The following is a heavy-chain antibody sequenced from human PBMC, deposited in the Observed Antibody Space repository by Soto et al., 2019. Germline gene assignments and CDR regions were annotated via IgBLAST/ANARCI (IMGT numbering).Heavy chain of an antibody. D-gene: IGHD3-22*01. CDR2: IYYSWST. Sequence: PSETLSLTCSVSGASISAYYWSWIRQPPGKGLEWIAYIYYSWSTSYNPSLKSRVSISLDTSKNQFSLKLSSVTAADTAVYYCARTYDGSGPNSGGYGFDIWGPGTMVT. V-gene: IGHV4-59*01. CDR1: GASISAYY. CDR3: ARTYDGSGPNSGGYGFDI. J-gene: IGHJ3*02.